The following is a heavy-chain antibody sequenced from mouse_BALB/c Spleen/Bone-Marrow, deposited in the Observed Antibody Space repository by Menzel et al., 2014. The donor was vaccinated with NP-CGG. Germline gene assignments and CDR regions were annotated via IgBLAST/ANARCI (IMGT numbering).Heavy chain of an antibody. CDR3: TRDYYGP. D-gene: IGHD1-2*01. CDR2: ISYSGNT. J-gene: IGHJ2*01. Sequence: EVQVVESGPSLVKPSQTLSLPCSVTGDSITSGYWNWIRKFPGNKLEYMGYISYSGNTYYNPSLISRISITRDTSKNQYYLQLNSVTTEDTATYYCTRDYYGPWGQGTTLTVSS. CDR1: GDSITSGY. V-gene: IGHV3-8*02.